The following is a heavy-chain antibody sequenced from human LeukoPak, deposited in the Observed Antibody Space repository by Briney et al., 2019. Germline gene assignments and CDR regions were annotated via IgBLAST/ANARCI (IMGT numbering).Heavy chain of an antibody. CDR3: AREPRVTTKAFDI. J-gene: IGHJ3*02. D-gene: IGHD4-17*01. Sequence: PGGSLRLSCAASGFPFSTYSMSWVRQAPGKGLEWVSYISGSSSTIYYADSLKGRFTISRDNAKNSLYLQMNSLRAEDTAVYYCAREPRVTTKAFDIWGQGTMVTVSS. CDR2: ISGSSSTI. CDR1: GFPFSTYS. V-gene: IGHV3-48*04.